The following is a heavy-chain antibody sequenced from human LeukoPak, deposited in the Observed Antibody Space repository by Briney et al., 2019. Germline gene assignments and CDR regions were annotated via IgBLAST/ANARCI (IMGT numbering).Heavy chain of an antibody. Sequence: ASVKVSCKASGYTFTSYDINWVQQATGQGLEWMGWMNPNSGNTGYAQKFQGRVTMTRDTSISTAYMELSSLTSEDTAVYYCARGVTAGVDYWGQGTLVTVSS. CDR3: ARGVTAGVDY. J-gene: IGHJ4*02. D-gene: IGHD2-21*02. CDR2: MNPNSGNT. CDR1: GYTFTSYD. V-gene: IGHV1-8*01.